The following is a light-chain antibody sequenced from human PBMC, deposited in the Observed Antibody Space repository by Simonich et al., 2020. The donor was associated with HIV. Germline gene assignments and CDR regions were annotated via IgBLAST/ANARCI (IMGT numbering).Light chain of an antibody. CDR1: QSVSSN. Sequence: EIVMTQSPATLSVSPGERATLSCRASQSVSSNLAWYQQKPGQAPRLLIYGASTRATGIPARFSGSGSGTEFTLTISSLQPDDFATYYCQQYNSHFPTFGQGTKVEIK. V-gene: IGKV3-15*01. CDR3: QQYNSHFPT. CDR2: GAS. J-gene: IGKJ1*01.